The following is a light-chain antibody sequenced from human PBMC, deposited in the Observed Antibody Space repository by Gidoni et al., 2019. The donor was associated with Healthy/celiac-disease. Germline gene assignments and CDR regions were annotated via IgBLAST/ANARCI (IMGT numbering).Light chain of an antibody. V-gene: IGLV3-1*01. CDR1: KLGEKY. CDR3: QAWDSSTVV. CDR2: QDS. Sequence: SYELTQPPSVPVSPGQTASITCSGDKLGEKYACWYQQKPGQSPVLVIYQDSKRPSGTPERFSGSNSGNTATLTISGTQAMDEADYYCQAWDSSTVVFGGGTKLTVL. J-gene: IGLJ2*01.